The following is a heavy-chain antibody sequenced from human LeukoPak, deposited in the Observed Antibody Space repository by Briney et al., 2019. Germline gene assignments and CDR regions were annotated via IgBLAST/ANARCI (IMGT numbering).Heavy chain of an antibody. J-gene: IGHJ6*03. CDR2: IYYSGST. CDR3: ATAYYDFWSGDMGIYYYYYMDV. V-gene: IGHV4-59*01. D-gene: IGHD3-3*01. Sequence: SETLSLTCTVSGGSISSYYWSWIRQPPGKGLEWIGYIYYSGSTNYNPSLKSRVTISVDTSKNQFSLKLSSVTAADTAVYYCATAYYDFWSGDMGIYYYYYMDVWGKGTTVTVSS. CDR1: GGSISSYY.